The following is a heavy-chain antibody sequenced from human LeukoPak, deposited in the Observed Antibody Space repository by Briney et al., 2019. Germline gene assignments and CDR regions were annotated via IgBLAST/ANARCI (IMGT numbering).Heavy chain of an antibody. CDR3: AREVTSGTHLNWFEP. V-gene: IGHV4-61*01. Sequence: SETLSLTCTVSGGSVSRGSYYWSWNRPPPGKGLQWIGYICYRGSTNYNPSLKSRVPLSVDTTTNQCSLQLSSVTAAGTAVYYCAREVTSGTHLNWFEPSGQGTLGTVSS. J-gene: IGHJ5*02. D-gene: IGHD1-1*01. CDR2: ICYRGST. CDR1: GGSVSRGSYY.